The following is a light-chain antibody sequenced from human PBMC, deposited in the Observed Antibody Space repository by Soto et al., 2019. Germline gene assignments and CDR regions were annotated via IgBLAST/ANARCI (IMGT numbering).Light chain of an antibody. CDR2: DVS. CDR1: SSDVGGYNY. CDR3: SSYTSSSTYVV. V-gene: IGLV2-14*01. Sequence: QSALTQPASVSGSPGQSITISCTGTSSDVGGYNYVSWYQQHPGKAPKLMIYDVSNRPSGVSNRFSGSKSGNTASLTISGLRAEDEADSYCSSYTSSSTYVVFGGGTKLTVL. J-gene: IGLJ2*01.